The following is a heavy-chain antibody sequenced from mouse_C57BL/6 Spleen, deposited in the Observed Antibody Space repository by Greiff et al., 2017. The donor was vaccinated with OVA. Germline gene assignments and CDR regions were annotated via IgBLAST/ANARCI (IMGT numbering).Heavy chain of an antibody. D-gene: IGHD1-1*01. J-gene: IGHJ2*01. CDR2: IYPRSGNT. CDR1: GYTFTSYG. V-gene: IGHV1-81*01. CDR3: ARGDYYGSSDY. Sequence: QVHVKQSGAELARPGASVKLSCKASGYTFTSYGISWVKQRTGQGLEWIGEIYPRSGNTYYNEKFKGKATLTADKSSSTAYMELRSLTSEDSAVYFCARGDYYGSSDYWGQVTTLTVSS.